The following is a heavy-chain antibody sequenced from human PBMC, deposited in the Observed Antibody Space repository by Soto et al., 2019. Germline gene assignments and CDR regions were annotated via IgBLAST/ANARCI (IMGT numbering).Heavy chain of an antibody. D-gene: IGHD5-12*01. V-gene: IGHV3-33*07. CDR1: GFTFSSYT. CDR3: ARDYYRFNSGYGFSMDV. Sequence: GGSLRLSCAASGFTFSSYTMYWVRQAPGKGLEGEAIIWHDGSHKYYVDSVKGRFTISRDNSKNTLYLQMNSLRAEDTAVYYCARDYYRFNSGYGFSMDVWGQGTTVTVSS. CDR2: IWHDGSHK. J-gene: IGHJ6*02.